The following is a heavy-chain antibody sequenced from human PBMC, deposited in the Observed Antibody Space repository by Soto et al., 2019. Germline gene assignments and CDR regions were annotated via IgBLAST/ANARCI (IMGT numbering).Heavy chain of an antibody. J-gene: IGHJ4*02. V-gene: IGHV3-7*05. Sequence: GGSLRLSCAASGFTFSSYWMSWVRQAPGKGLEWVANIKQDGSEKYYVDSVKGRFTISRDNAKNSLYLQMNSLRAEDTAVYYCASELGYCSGGSCSYYFDYWGQGTLVTVSS. CDR1: GFTFSSYW. D-gene: IGHD2-15*01. CDR2: IKQDGSEK. CDR3: ASELGYCSGGSCSYYFDY.